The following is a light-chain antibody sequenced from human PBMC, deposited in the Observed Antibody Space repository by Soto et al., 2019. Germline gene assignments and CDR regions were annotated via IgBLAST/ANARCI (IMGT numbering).Light chain of an antibody. CDR1: LSLLHSNGYNY. J-gene: IGKJ2*01. CDR3: MQALQTPYT. V-gene: IGKV2-28*01. Sequence: DIVMTQSPLSLPATPGEPASISCRSSLSLLHSNGYNYLDWYLQKPGQSPQLLIYLGSNRASGVSDRFSGSGSGTDFTLEISRVEAEDVGVYYCMQALQTPYTFGQGAKLEIK. CDR2: LGS.